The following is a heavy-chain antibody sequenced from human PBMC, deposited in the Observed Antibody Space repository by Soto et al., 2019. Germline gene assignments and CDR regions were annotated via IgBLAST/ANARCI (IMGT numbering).Heavy chain of an antibody. CDR2: INPSGGST. CDR1: GHTFTSFY. Sequence: QVQLVQSGAEVKKPGASVKVSCKASGHTFTSFYMHWVRQAPGQGLERMGIINPSGGSTTYAPKCHGRITMNRDPSASTVYMDLSSLGSEDTAVYYCAREAKEGPTNHKFYGLDVWGQGTTVTVSS. D-gene: IGHD1-26*01. V-gene: IGHV1-46*01. CDR3: AREAKEGPTNHKFYGLDV. J-gene: IGHJ6*02.